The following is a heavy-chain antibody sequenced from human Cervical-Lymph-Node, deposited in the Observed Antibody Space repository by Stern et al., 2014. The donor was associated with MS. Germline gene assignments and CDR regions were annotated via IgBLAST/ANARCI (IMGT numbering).Heavy chain of an antibody. CDR2: ISAYNGNT. CDR3: ATDHCGGDCYSDY. Sequence: VQLEESGAEVKKPGASVKVSCKASGYTLTSYGISGVRKAHGPGLEWMGCISAYNGNTNYAQKLQGSVTTTTDTTTSTAYMELRSLRSDATALYYCATDHCGGDCYSDYWGQGTLVTVSS. D-gene: IGHD2-21*02. V-gene: IGHV1-18*04. J-gene: IGHJ4*02. CDR1: GYTLTSYG.